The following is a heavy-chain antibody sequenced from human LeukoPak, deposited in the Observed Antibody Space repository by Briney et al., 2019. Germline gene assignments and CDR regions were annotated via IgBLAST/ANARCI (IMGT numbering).Heavy chain of an antibody. CDR2: IYTSGST. CDR3: AREVPRYCSGGSCLRNAFDI. J-gene: IGHJ3*02. V-gene: IGHV4-4*07. Sequence: SETLSLTCTVSGGSISSYYWSWIRQSAGKGLEWIGRIYTSGSTNYNPSLKSRVTMSVDTSKNQFSLKLSSVTAADTAVYYCAREVPRYCSGGSCLRNAFDIWGQGTMVTVSS. D-gene: IGHD2-15*01. CDR1: GGSISSYY.